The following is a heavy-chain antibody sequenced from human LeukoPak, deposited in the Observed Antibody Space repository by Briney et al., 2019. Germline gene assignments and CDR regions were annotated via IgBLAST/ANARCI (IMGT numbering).Heavy chain of an antibody. J-gene: IGHJ4*02. CDR3: ARSSAQRKTAFDD. V-gene: IGHV4-4*02. Sequence: AETLPHMRAVSGCPISSSIRWSWVRPPPGKGLEWIGEIYHSGSTNYNYSLKSRVTISVDKSKNQISLKLSSVTAADTAVYYCARSSAQRKTAFDDCGQGTLVTVSS. D-gene: IGHD3-22*01. CDR2: IYHSGST. CDR1: GCPISSSIR.